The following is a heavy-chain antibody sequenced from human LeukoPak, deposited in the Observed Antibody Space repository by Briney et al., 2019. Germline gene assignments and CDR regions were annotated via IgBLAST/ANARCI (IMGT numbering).Heavy chain of an antibody. CDR3: ARELSYGRVFDI. CDR2: VNPNSGNT. Sequence: GASVKVSCKASGYTFTSYDINWVRQATGQGLEWMGWVNPNSGNTGYAQKFQGRVTITRNTSISTAYMELSSLRSEDTAVYYCARELSYGRVFDIWGQGTMVTVSS. J-gene: IGHJ3*02. D-gene: IGHD4-17*01. V-gene: IGHV1-8*03. CDR1: GYTFTSYD.